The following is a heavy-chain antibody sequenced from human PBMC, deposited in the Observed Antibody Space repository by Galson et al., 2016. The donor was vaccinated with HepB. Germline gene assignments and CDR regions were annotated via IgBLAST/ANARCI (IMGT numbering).Heavy chain of an antibody. CDR3: ARDRGIAATGMALPVDS. J-gene: IGHJ4*02. V-gene: IGHV1-69*06. D-gene: IGHD6-13*01. CDR1: GDTFNHYG. CDR2: IIPIFGTA. Sequence: SVKVSCKASGDTFNHYGLSWVRQAPGQGLEWMGGIIPIFGTAKYAQNFQGRVLITADRLTSTAYLVLSSLRSEDSAIYYCARDRGIAATGMALPVDSWGQGTLVTVSS.